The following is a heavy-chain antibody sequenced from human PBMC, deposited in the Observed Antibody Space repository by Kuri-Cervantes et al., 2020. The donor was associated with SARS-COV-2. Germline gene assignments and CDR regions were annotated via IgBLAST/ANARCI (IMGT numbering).Heavy chain of an antibody. CDR3: ARQASLVDDAFDI. D-gene: IGHD2-15*01. V-gene: IGHV4-39*01. CDR2: IYYSGST. J-gene: IGHJ3*02. Sequence: WVRQAPGKGLEWIGSIYYSGSTYYNPSLKSRVTISVDTSKNQFSLKLSSVTAADTAVYYCARQASLVDDAFDIWGQGTMVTVSS.